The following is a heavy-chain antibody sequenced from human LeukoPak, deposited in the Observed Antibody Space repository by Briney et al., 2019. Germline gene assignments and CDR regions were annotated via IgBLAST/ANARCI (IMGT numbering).Heavy chain of an antibody. V-gene: IGHV4-39*01. CDR3: ARHFRVVVITAKGFDP. CDR2: IYYSGST. J-gene: IGHJ5*02. CDR1: GGSISSSTYY. Sequence: SETLSLTCTVSGGSISSSTYYWGWIRQPPGTGLEWIGSIYYSGSTYYNPSLKSRVTISVDTSKNQFSLKLNSVTAADTALYYCARHFRVVVITAKGFDPWGQGTLVTVSS. D-gene: IGHD3-22*01.